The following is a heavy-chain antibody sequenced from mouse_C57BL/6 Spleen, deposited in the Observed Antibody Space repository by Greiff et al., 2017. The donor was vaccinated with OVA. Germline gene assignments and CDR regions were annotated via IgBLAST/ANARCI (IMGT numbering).Heavy chain of an antibody. J-gene: IGHJ4*01. CDR1: GYSITSGYY. CDR3: AREGKDYAMDY. D-gene: IGHD1-3*01. CDR2: ISYDGSN. Sequence: EVQLQQSGPGLVKPSQSLSLTCSVTGYSITSGYYWNWIRQFPGNKLEWMGYISYDGSNNYNPSLKNRISITSDTSKNQFFLKLNSVTTEDTATYYCAREGKDYAMDYWGQGTSVTVSS. V-gene: IGHV3-6*01.